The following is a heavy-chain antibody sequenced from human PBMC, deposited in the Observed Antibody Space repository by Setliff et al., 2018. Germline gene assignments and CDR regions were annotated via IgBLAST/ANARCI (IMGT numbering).Heavy chain of an antibody. D-gene: IGHD3-10*01. V-gene: IGHV3-74*01. J-gene: IGHJ4*02. CDR3: FGAGTCSY. Sequence: GSLRLSCAASGFTFSRYWMYWVRQVPGKGLVWVSRINPDGSITNYADSVKGRFTISRDNAKNSLSLQMNNLRTEDTAVYYCFGAGTCSYWGQGTLVTVSS. CDR1: GFTFSRYW. CDR2: INPDGSIT.